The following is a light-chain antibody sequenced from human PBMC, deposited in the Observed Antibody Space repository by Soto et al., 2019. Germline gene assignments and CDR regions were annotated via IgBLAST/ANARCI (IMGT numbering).Light chain of an antibody. CDR1: SSDVGGYNY. Sequence: QSALTQPASVSGSPGQSITISCTGTSSDVGGYNYVSWYQQHPGKAPKLMIYAVSSRPSGVSDRFSGSKSGNTASLTISGLQAEDEADYYCSSYTSSNTIFGGGTKVTVL. J-gene: IGLJ2*01. CDR2: AVS. V-gene: IGLV2-14*01. CDR3: SSYTSSNTI.